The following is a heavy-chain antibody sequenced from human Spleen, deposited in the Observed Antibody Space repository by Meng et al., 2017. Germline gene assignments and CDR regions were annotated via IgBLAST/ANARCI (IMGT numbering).Heavy chain of an antibody. CDR3: ARDPVVVVVGDGFDI. J-gene: IGHJ3*02. CDR2: IETKPKNYAT. Sequence: GGSLRLSCAVSGVTFSGSDIHWVRQASGKGLEWVGRIETKPKNYATSYAGSLRGRFTISRDDSENMAYLQMNSLRAEDTAVYYCARDPVVVVVGDGFDIWGQGTMVTV. V-gene: IGHV3-73*01. D-gene: IGHD2-2*01. CDR1: GVTFSGSD.